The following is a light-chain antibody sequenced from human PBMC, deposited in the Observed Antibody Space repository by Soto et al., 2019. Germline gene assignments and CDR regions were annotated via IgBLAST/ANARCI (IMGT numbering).Light chain of an antibody. J-gene: IGKJ3*01. CDR3: MQRIDLPFA. CDR2: ALS. Sequence: DIVMTQDPLSLPVTPGEPASISCRSSRSLFDRYDGNTYLDWYLKKPGQSPQLLIYALSYRPSGVPDRVSGSGSGTDFTRKISRVEAEDVGVYYCMQRIDLPFAFGPGTTVDIQ. V-gene: IGKV2-40*01. CDR1: RSLFDRYDGNTY.